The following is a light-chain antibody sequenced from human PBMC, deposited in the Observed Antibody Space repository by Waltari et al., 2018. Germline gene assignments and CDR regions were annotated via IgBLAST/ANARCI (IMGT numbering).Light chain of an antibody. J-gene: IGLJ2*01. V-gene: IGLV2-14*03. CDR2: DVS. CDR1: SSDVGASNY. Sequence: QSALTQPASVSGSPGQSIPISCTGTSSDVGASNYVSWYRQHPGTAPKLLIFDVSHRPSGVSNRFSGSKSGNTASLTISGLQAEDEADYYCSSYTTSSTVVFGGGTKLTVL. CDR3: SSYTTSSTVV.